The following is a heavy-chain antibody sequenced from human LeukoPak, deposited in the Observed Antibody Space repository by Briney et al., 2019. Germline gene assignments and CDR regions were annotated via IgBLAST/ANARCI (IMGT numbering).Heavy chain of an antibody. Sequence: GGSLRLSCAASGFSFSNYWMSWVRQAPGKGLEWVSVIYSGGSTYYADSVKGRFTISKDNSKNTLYLQMNSLRVEDTAVYYCARARSSWLYFDYWGQGTLVTVSS. D-gene: IGHD6-13*01. V-gene: IGHV3-53*01. J-gene: IGHJ4*02. CDR1: GFSFSNYW. CDR3: ARARSSWLYFDY. CDR2: IYSGGST.